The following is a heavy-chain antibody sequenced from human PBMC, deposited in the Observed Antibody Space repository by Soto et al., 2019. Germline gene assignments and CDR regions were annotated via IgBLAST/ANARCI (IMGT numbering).Heavy chain of an antibody. Sequence: PSETLSLTCTVSGGSISSSSYYWGWIRQPPGKGLEWIGSISHSGSANYNPSLKSRVTISVDKSKNQFSLNLMSVTAADTATYYCARDSRTGCSSTDCYMSWGRGILVTVSS. V-gene: IGHV4-39*07. CDR3: ARDSRTGCSSTDCYMS. J-gene: IGHJ5*02. CDR1: GGSISSSSYY. CDR2: ISHSGSA. D-gene: IGHD2-2*01.